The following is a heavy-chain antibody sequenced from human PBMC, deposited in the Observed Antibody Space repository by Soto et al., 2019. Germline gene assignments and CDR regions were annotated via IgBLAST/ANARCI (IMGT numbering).Heavy chain of an antibody. D-gene: IGHD5-12*01. J-gene: IGHJ5*02. Sequence: QVQLVQSGAEVKKPGSSMKVSCKASGGTFSNYAITWVRQAPGQGLEWLGRIIPIFGSANYAQKFQGRVTITADESTTTAYMELSSLRSDDTAVYYCAKDGGKDGYFGHWFDPWGQGTLVTVSS. CDR3: AKDGGKDGYFGHWFDP. V-gene: IGHV1-69*15. CDR1: GGTFSNYA. CDR2: IIPIFGSA.